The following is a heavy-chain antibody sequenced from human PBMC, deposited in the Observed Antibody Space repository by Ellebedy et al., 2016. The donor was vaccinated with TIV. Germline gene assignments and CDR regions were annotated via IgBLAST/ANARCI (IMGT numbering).Heavy chain of an antibody. CDR1: GFTFSSYA. D-gene: IGHD1-7*01. J-gene: IGHJ4*02. CDR2: ISGSGRNT. V-gene: IGHV3-23*01. CDR3: ARDENYVAEVIDY. Sequence: GESLKISCAASGFTFSSYAMNWVRQAPGKGLEWISTISGSGRNTYYADSVKGRFTISRDNAKNSLYLQMNSLRDEDTAVYYCARDENYVAEVIDYWGQGTLVTVSS.